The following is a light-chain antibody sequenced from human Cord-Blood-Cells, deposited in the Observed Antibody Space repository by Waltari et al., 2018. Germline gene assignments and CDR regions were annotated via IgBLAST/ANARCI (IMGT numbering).Light chain of an antibody. CDR3: QQYNSWPPA. Sequence: EIVMTQSPATLSVSPGERATLSCRASQSVSSNLAWYQRKPGQAPRLLIYGASTRATGIPARFSGSGSGTEFTLTISSLQSEDFAVYYCQQYNSWPPAFGQGTKLEIK. CDR2: GAS. V-gene: IGKV3-15*01. J-gene: IGKJ2*01. CDR1: QSVSSN.